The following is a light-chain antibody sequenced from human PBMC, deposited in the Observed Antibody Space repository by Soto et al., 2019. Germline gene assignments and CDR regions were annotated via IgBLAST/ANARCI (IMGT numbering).Light chain of an antibody. CDR2: DVS. J-gene: IGLJ1*01. Sequence: QSVLTQPASVSGSPGQSITISCTGTSSAVGGYNYVSWYQQHPGKAPKLMIYDVSNRPSGVSNRLSGSKSGNTASLTISGLQAEDEADYYCSSYTSSSTQVFGTGTKVTVL. CDR1: SSAVGGYNY. V-gene: IGLV2-14*01. CDR3: SSYTSSSTQV.